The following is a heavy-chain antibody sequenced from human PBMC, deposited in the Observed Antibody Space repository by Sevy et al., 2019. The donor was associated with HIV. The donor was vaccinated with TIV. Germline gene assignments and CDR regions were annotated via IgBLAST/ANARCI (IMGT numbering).Heavy chain of an antibody. V-gene: IGHV3-23*01. D-gene: IGHD6-19*01. CDR2: ISGSGGST. CDR1: GFTFSSYA. Sequence: GGSLRLSCAASGFTFSSYAMSWVRQAPGKGLEWVSAISGSGGSTYYADSVKGRFTISRDNSKNTLYLQMNSLRAEDTAVYYCAKKYGGYSSGWDMNYYYYYGMDVWGQGTTVTVSS. CDR3: AKKYGGYSSGWDMNYYYYYGMDV. J-gene: IGHJ6*02.